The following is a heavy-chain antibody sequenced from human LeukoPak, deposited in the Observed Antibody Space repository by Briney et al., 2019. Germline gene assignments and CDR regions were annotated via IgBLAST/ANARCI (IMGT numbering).Heavy chain of an antibody. Sequence: PGGSLRLSCAVSGSTFRNYGLSWVRQAPGKGLEWVSGITGSGGSTYYADSVKGRFTISRDNSKNTLYLQMNSLRAEDTAIYYCARDERLLSFLKWGQGTLVTVSS. CDR1: GSTFRNYG. D-gene: IGHD3-3*01. CDR3: ARDERLLSFLK. CDR2: ITGSGGST. V-gene: IGHV3-23*01. J-gene: IGHJ4*02.